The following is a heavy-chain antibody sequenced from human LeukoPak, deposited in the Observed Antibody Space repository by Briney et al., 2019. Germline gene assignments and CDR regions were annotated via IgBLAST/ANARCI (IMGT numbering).Heavy chain of an antibody. V-gene: IGHV3-23*01. Sequence: PSGGSLRLSCAVSGLTFSNSAMSWVRQAPGKGLEWVSAISVGSDVIYYADSVKGRIAISRDNSKHTVYLQVDSLRAEDTAVYYCAKSHVSTATGTGRYFDYWGQGTLVTVSS. J-gene: IGHJ4*02. CDR1: GLTFSNSA. D-gene: IGHD3-9*01. CDR2: ISVGSDVI. CDR3: AKSHVSTATGTGRYFDY.